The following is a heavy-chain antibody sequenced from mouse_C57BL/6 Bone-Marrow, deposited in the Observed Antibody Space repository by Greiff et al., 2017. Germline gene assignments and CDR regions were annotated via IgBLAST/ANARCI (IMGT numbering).Heavy chain of an antibody. Sequence: QVQLKESGAELVMPGASVKLSCKASGYTFTSYWMHWVQQRPGQGLEWIGEIDPSDSYTNYNQKFKGKSTLTVDKSSSTAYMQLSSLTSEDSAVYYCASLYYYGSTLGDYWGQGTTLTVSS. D-gene: IGHD1-1*01. CDR2: IDPSDSYT. J-gene: IGHJ2*01. CDR3: ASLYYYGSTLGDY. V-gene: IGHV1-69*01. CDR1: GYTFTSYW.